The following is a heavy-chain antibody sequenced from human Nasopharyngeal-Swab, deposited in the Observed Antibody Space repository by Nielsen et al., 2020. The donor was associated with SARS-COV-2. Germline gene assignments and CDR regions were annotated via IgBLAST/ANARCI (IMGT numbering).Heavy chain of an antibody. CDR2: INSDGRTI. D-gene: IGHD3-9*01. J-gene: IGHJ4*02. CDR3: ALAGYYRFDS. Sequence: GESLTISCAASGFTFSSSWMHWVRQAPGEGLVWVSRINSDGRTINYADAVKGRFTISRDNAKDTLYLQLNSLRVEDTAVYYCALAGYYRFDSWGQGSLVTVSS. CDR1: GFTFSSSW. V-gene: IGHV3-74*01.